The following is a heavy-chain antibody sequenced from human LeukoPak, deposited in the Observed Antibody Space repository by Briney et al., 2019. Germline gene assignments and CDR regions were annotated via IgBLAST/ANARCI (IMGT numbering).Heavy chain of an antibody. V-gene: IGHV1-46*04. Sequence: ASVKVSCKASGYTFTKYYMNWVRQAPGQGLEWMGIINPSGGSTTYAQKLQGRVTMTRDRSTSTVYMELSSLRSDDTAVYYCARASGMLTDYYDSSGYYYDNWFDPWGQGTLVTVSS. D-gene: IGHD3-22*01. CDR3: ARASGMLTDYYDSSGYYYDNWFDP. J-gene: IGHJ5*02. CDR1: GYTFTKYY. CDR2: INPSGGST.